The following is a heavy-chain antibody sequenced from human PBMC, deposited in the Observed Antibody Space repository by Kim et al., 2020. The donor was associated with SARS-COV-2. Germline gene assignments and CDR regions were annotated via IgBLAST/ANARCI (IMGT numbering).Heavy chain of an antibody. D-gene: IGHD2-15*01. CDR3: AREEDSPITPRAFDN. J-gene: IGHJ4*02. V-gene: IGHV1-69*04. Sequence: SVKVSCKTSGATFGTYAINWVRQAPGQELEWMGRITPILGIANYPQKFQGRVTITADKSTSTAYMELRRLRSDDTAVYYCAREEDSPITPRAFDNWGQGTLVTVTS. CDR2: ITPILGIA. CDR1: GATFGTYA.